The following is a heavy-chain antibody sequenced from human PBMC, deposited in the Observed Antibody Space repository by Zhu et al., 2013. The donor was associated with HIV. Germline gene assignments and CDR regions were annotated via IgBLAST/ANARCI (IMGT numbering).Heavy chain of an antibody. D-gene: IGHD6-6*01. CDR2: MNPNSGNT. V-gene: IGHV1-8*01. CDR1: GYTFTSYD. J-gene: IGHJ3*02. CDR3: ARGLYSTSSKAFDI. Sequence: QVQLVQSGAEVKKPGASVKVSCKASGYTFTSYDMNWVRQATGQGLEWMGWMNPNSGNTGYAQKFQGRVTITRNTSISTAYLELSSLRSEDTAVYYCARGLYSTSSKAFDIWGQGTMVTVSS.